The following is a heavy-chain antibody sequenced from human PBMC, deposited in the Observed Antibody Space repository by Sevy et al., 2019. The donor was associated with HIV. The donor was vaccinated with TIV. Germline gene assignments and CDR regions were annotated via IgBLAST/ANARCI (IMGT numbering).Heavy chain of an antibody. V-gene: IGHV3-48*01. CDR3: ARGGEVAGTQSFDI. J-gene: IGHJ3*02. CDR2: ISSIGSTI. Sequence: GGSLRLSCAASGFTFNIYSMNWVRQAPGTGLEWVSYISSIGSTIYYADSVKGRFTISRDNAKNSLYLQMNSLRADDTAVYYCARGGEVAGTQSFDIWGQGTMVTVSS. CDR1: GFTFNIYS. D-gene: IGHD6-19*01.